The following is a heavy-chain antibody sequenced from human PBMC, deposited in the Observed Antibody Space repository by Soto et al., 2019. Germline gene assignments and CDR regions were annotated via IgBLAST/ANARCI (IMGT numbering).Heavy chain of an antibody. J-gene: IGHJ4*02. Sequence: EASVKVSCKASGYTFATYYMHWVRQAPGQGLEWMGIINPSGVITSYARKFQDRVTMTRDTSTSTLYMELTSLRSEDTAVYYCARGSYCGGDCYDYWGQGTLVTVSS. V-gene: IGHV1-46*03. CDR1: GYTFATYY. CDR2: INPSGVIT. D-gene: IGHD2-21*01. CDR3: ARGSYCGGDCYDY.